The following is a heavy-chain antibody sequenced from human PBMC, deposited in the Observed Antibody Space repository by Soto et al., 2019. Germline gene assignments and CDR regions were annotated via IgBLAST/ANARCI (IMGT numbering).Heavy chain of an antibody. CDR2: IGTAGDP. J-gene: IGHJ4*02. CDR3: AKTMTNRLRVVDY. Sequence: GSLRLSCAASGLTFSSYDMHWVRQATGKGLEWVSAIGTAGDPYYPGSVKGRFTISRDNSKNTLYLQMNSLRDEDTAIYYCAKTMTNRLRVVDYWGQGTLVTVSS. V-gene: IGHV3-13*05. CDR1: GLTFSSYD. D-gene: IGHD4-17*01.